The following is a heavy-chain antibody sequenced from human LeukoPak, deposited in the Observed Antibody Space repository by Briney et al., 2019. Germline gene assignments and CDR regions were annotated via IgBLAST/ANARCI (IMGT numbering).Heavy chain of an antibody. J-gene: IGHJ4*02. CDR3: AKVVYYDGSEGLRAYFDY. D-gene: IGHD3-22*01. Sequence: PGGSLRLSCVVSGFTFRSYAMSWVRQATGKRLEWVSTISDSGGSTYYADSVKGRFTISRDNSKNTVYLQMNRLRAEDTAVYYCAKVVYYDGSEGLRAYFDYWGQGTLVTVSS. V-gene: IGHV3-23*01. CDR2: ISDSGGST. CDR1: GFTFRSYA.